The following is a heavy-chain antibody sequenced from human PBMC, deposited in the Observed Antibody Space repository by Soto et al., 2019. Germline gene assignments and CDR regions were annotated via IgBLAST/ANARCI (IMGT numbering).Heavy chain of an antibody. CDR1: GFNFDNYG. D-gene: IGHD1-7*01. CDR2: ITYDGSNE. J-gene: IGHJ4*02. Sequence: GSLRLSCQASGFNFDNYGMHWVRQAPGKGLEWVAVITYDGSNEYYADSVKGRFTISRDNSKNTLSLHLNTLKPEDTAVYHCAKDRVGGTFYTPLGFWGQGTLVTVSS. CDR3: AKDRVGGTFYTPLGF. V-gene: IGHV3-30*18.